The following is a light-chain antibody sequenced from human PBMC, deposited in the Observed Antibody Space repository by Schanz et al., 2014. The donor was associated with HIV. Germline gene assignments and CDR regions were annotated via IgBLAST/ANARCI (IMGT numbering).Light chain of an antibody. CDR3: QQYHSSRGT. V-gene: IGKV3-20*01. J-gene: IGKJ4*01. CDR1: QSISNTY. Sequence: ETVLTQSPGSLSLSPGERATLSCRASQSISNTYLAWYQQKPGQAPRLLLYGASRRATGIPDRFSGSGSGTDFTLTISRLEPEDFAVYYCQQYHSSRGTFGGGTEVDIK. CDR2: GAS.